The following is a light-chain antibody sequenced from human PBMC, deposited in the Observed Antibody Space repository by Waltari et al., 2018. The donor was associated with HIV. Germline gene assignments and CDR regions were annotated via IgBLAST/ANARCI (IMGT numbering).Light chain of an antibody. CDR2: DAF. J-gene: IGKJ1*01. CDR3: QQRSNWPPWT. V-gene: IGKV3-11*01. Sequence: EIVLTQSPATLSLSPGERATLSCRASQSVSSYLAWYQQKPGQAPRLLIYDAFKRATGIPARFSGSGSGTDFTITISSLEPEDFAVYYCQQRSNWPPWTFGQGTKVEIK. CDR1: QSVSSY.